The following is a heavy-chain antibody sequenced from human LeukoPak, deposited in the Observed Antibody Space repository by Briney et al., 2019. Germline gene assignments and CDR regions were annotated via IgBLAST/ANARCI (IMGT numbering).Heavy chain of an antibody. CDR2: IYPADSDT. D-gene: IGHD6-19*01. J-gene: IGHJ3*02. V-gene: IGHV5-51*01. CDR1: GYSFTSYW. Sequence: GESLKISCKGSGYSFTSYWIGWVRQMPGKGLEWMGIIYPADSDTRYSPSFQGQVTISADKSISTAYLQWSSLKASDTAMYYCARHRIAVAITTGAFDIWGQGTLVTVSS. CDR3: ARHRIAVAITTGAFDI.